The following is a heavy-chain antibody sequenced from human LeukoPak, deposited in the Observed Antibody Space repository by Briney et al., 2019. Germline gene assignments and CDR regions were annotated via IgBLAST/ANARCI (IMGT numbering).Heavy chain of an antibody. Sequence: PSETLSLTCAVYGGSLSGYYWSWIRQPPGKGLEWIGEINHSGSTNYNPSLKSRVTISVDTSKNQFSLKLSSATAADTAVYYCARGSWFVVVPAAIGFDYWGQGTLVTVSS. J-gene: IGHJ4*02. CDR1: GGSLSGYY. CDR2: INHSGST. D-gene: IGHD2-2*02. V-gene: IGHV4-34*01. CDR3: ARGSWFVVVPAAIGFDY.